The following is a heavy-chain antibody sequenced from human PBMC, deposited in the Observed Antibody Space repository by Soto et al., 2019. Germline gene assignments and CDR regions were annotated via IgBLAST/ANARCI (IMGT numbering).Heavy chain of an antibody. V-gene: IGHV3-23*01. CDR2: ITADGGGA. J-gene: IGHJ4*02. CDR3: AKDRGGSGWPEFDW. CDR1: GFTFRNYI. Sequence: LRLSCTASGFTFRNYIMNLVGQAPGKGLEWISTITADGGGAFYADSVKVRFTISRDNSKNTLHLQIHNLRAEDTALYYCAKDRGGSGWPEFDWWGQGTQVTVSS. D-gene: IGHD6-19*01.